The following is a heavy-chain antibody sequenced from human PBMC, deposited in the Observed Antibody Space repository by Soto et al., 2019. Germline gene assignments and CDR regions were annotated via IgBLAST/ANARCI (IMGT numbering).Heavy chain of an antibody. CDR3: SYDTFGDKDF. D-gene: IGHD3-9*01. J-gene: IGHJ4*02. V-gene: IGHV3-30-3*01. CDR2: ISYDGGNK. CDR1: GFTFSSYA. Sequence: LSCAASGFTFSSYAMHWGRQAPGKGLEWVAVISYDGGNKYYADSVKGRFTISRDNAKNTLYLQMNSLGVEDTALYYCSYDTFGDKDFWGQGTPVTVSS.